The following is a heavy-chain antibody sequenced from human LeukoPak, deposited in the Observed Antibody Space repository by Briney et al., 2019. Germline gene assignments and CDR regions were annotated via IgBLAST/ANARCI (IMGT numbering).Heavy chain of an antibody. D-gene: IGHD6-19*01. Sequence: GGSLRLSRAASGFTFNDYAMHWVRQPPGKGLEWLSIISWNSGYIGYADSVKGRFTVSRDNTEDSVYLQMNSLRPEDTAFYFCAKVRGTYSSGFFFGSWGQGTLVTVSS. CDR3: AKVRGTYSSGFFFGS. CDR1: GFTFNDYA. J-gene: IGHJ4*02. V-gene: IGHV3-9*01. CDR2: ISWNSGYI.